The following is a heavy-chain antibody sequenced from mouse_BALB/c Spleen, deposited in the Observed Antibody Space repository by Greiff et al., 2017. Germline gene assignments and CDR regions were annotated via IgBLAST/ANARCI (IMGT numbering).Heavy chain of an antibody. V-gene: IGHV5-6*01. CDR2: ISSGGSYT. J-gene: IGHJ4*01. CDR3: ADYAMDY. Sequence: EVKVVESGGDLVKPGGSLKLSCAASGFTFSSYGMSWVRQTPDKRLEWVATISSGGSYTYYPDSVKGRFTISRDNAKNTLYLQMSSLKSEDTAMYYCADYAMDYWGQGTSVTVSS. CDR1: GFTFSSYG.